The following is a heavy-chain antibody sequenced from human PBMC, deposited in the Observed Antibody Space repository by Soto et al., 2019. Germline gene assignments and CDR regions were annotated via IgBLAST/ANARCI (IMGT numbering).Heavy chain of an antibody. CDR3: ATGGPPTAASFGVAMGHYYYYYYLDV. CDR1: GYTLTELS. D-gene: IGHD3-3*01. V-gene: IGHV1-24*01. Sequence: QVQLVQSGAEVKKPGASVKVSCKVSGYTLTELSMHWVRQAPGKGLEWMGGFDPEDGETIYAQKFQGRVTMTDDTSTATAYMELSSLRSEDTAVYYCATGGPPTAASFGVAMGHYYYYYYLDVWGKGTTVTVSS. J-gene: IGHJ6*03. CDR2: FDPEDGET.